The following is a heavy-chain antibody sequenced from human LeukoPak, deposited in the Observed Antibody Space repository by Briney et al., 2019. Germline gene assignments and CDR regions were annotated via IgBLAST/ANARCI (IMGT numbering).Heavy chain of an antibody. J-gene: IGHJ3*02. V-gene: IGHV4-34*01. CDR1: GESFSGFY. CDR3: ARRLKMTKPRPGDAFDI. Sequence: SETLSLTCAVYGESFSGFYWTWIRQPPGKGLEWIGEINHSGSTNHNPSLKSRVTISVDTSKNQFSLKLSSVTAADTAVYYCARRLKMTKPRPGDAFDIWGQGTMVTVSS. CDR2: INHSGST.